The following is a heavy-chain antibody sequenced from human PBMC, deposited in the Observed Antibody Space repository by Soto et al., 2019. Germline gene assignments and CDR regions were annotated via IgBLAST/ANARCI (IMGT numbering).Heavy chain of an antibody. CDR2: IIPILGIA. CDR1: GGTFSSYT. V-gene: IGHV1-69*02. D-gene: IGHD3-22*01. CDR3: ARSRRYYYDSSGYRDNDY. J-gene: IGHJ4*02. Sequence: QVQLVQSGAEVKKPGSSVKVSCKASGGTFSSYTISWVRQAPGQGLEWMGRIIPILGIANYAQKFQGRVTITADKSTSTAYMELSSLRYENTAVYYCARSRRYYYDSSGYRDNDYWGQGTLVTVSS.